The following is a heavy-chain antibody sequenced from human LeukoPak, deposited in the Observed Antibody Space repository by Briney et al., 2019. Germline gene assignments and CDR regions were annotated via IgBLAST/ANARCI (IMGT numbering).Heavy chain of an antibody. CDR1: GDSIGRSTYY. V-gene: IGHV4-39*07. J-gene: IGHJ5*01. CDR2: IFYNGRT. Sequence: SETLSLTCNVSGDSIGRSTYYWGWVRQTPEKGLEWTGSIFYNGRTYYTPSLQSRVIMSLDTSKNQFSLRLTSVTAADTAVYYCARQVAVVEPTDPNWFDSWGQGTLVTVSS. CDR3: ARQVAVVEPTDPNWFDS. D-gene: IGHD2-21*01.